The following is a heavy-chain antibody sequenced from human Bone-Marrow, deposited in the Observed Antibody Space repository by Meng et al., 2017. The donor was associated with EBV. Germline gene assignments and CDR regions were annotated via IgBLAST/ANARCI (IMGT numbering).Heavy chain of an antibody. CDR3: ARRPWGLHDYFDH. Sequence: QLQESGPGMVKPSESLSLTCNVSGGSISSSNYYWGWIRQPPGKGLEWIGDFYYTGTTYFNPSLKRRLSMSIDTSKNQFSLRLTSVTAADTAVYYCARRPWGLHDYFDHWGQGALVTVSS. CDR2: FYYTGTT. CDR1: GGSISSSNYY. D-gene: IGHD1-26*01. J-gene: IGHJ4*02. V-gene: IGHV4-39*07.